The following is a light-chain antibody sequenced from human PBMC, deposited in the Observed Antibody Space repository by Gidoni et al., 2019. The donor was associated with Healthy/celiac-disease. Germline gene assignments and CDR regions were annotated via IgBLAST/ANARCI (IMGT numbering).Light chain of an antibody. CDR3: QQYGSPLIT. Sequence: EIVLTQSLGTLSLSPGERATLSCRASQIVTSNYFAWYQQKPSRSTRLLIAGASSRATGVPDRCSGRGSGADFTLTISRLASEDFAVYYCQQYGSPLITFGQGTRLQIK. J-gene: IGKJ5*01. V-gene: IGKV3-20*01. CDR1: QIVTSNY. CDR2: GAS.